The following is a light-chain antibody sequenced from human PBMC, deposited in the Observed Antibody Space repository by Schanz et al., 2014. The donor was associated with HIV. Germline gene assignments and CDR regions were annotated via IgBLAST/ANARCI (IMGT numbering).Light chain of an antibody. Sequence: DIQMTQSPSPLSASVGDRVTITCRASQDIRDDLGWYQQKPGRAPKRLIYGASSLQSGVPSRFSASGSETEFTLTISSLQPDDFASYYCQQYTSYPYTFGQGTKLEIK. J-gene: IGKJ2*01. CDR3: QQYTSYPYT. V-gene: IGKV1-17*01. CDR2: GAS. CDR1: QDIRDD.